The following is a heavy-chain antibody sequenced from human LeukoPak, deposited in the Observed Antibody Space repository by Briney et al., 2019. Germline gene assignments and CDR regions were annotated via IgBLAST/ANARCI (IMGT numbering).Heavy chain of an antibody. J-gene: IGHJ4*02. CDR2: ISAYNGNT. V-gene: IGHV1-18*01. CDR1: GYTFTSYG. Sequence: ASVKVSCKASGYTFTSYGISWVRQAPGQGLEWMGWISAYNGNTNYAQKFQGRVTMTRDTSISTAYMELSRLRSDDTAVYYCARGYSGHPGIDYWGQGTLVTVSS. CDR3: ARGYSGHPGIDY. D-gene: IGHD5-12*01.